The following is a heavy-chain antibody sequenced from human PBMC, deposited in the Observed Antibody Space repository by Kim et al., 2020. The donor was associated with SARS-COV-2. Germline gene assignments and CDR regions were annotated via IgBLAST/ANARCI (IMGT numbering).Heavy chain of an antibody. V-gene: IGHV3-11*05. CDR3: ARDLRNYYGSGGYYNSNWFDP. CDR2: ISSSSSHT. J-gene: IGHJ5*02. CDR1: GFTFSDYY. D-gene: IGHD3-10*01. Sequence: GGSLRLSCAASGFTFSDYYMSWISQAPGNGLEWVSYISSSSSHTNYADSVKGRFTISRDNAKNSLYLQMNSLRAEDTAVYYCARDLRNYYGSGGYYNSNWFDPWGQGTLVTVSS.